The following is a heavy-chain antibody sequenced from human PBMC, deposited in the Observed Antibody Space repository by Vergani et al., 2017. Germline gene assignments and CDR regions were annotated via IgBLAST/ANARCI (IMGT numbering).Heavy chain of an antibody. V-gene: IGHV3-64D*06. CDR1: GFTFSSYA. D-gene: IGHD3-9*01. Sequence: EVQPVESGGGLVQPGGFLRLLWSASGFTFSSYAMHWVRQAPGKGLEYVSAISSNGGSTYYADSVKGRFTISRDNSKNTLYLQMSSLRAEDTAVYYCVRGGDFDWDHWYFDLWGRGTLVTVSS. CDR3: VRGGDFDWDHWYFDL. J-gene: IGHJ2*01. CDR2: ISSNGGST.